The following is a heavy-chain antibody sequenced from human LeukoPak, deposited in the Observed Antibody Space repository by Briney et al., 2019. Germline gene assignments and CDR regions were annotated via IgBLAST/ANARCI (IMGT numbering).Heavy chain of an antibody. CDR1: GASVSTYF. CDR3: AREVGHYSSGWLSSEYYFDY. CDR2: IYTSGSA. V-gene: IGHV4-4*07. J-gene: IGHJ4*02. D-gene: IGHD6-19*01. Sequence: PSETLSLTCTVSGASVSTYFWTWIRQPAGKGLEWIGRIYTSGSADYNPSLESRVTMSVDTSKNQFSLKLSSVTAADTAVYYCAREVGHYSSGWLSSEYYFDYWGQGTLVTVSS.